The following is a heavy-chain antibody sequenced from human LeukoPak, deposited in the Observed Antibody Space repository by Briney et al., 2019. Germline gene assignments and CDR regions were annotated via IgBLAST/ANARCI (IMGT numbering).Heavy chain of an antibody. Sequence: GGSLRLSCAVSGFSFVGYWMTWVRQAPGKGLEWVANIKQDGSEKYYVDSVKGRFTISRDNAKNSLYLQMNSLRAEDTALYYCARDEPRITMVREPPDIWGQGTMVTVSS. D-gene: IGHD3-10*01. CDR2: IKQDGSEK. CDR3: ARDEPRITMVREPPDI. CDR1: GFSFVGYW. J-gene: IGHJ3*02. V-gene: IGHV3-7*03.